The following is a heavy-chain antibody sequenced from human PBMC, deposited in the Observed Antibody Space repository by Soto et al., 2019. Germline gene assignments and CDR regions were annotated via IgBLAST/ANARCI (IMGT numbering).Heavy chain of an antibody. Sequence: GGSLRLSCAASGFTFDDYAMHWVRQAPGKGLEWVSGISWNSGSIGYADSVKGRFTISRDNAKNSLYLQMNSLRAEDTALYYCAKDSSSGWSSYYYYMDVWGKGTTVTVSS. D-gene: IGHD6-19*01. J-gene: IGHJ6*03. V-gene: IGHV3-9*01. CDR2: ISWNSGSI. CDR1: GFTFDDYA. CDR3: AKDSSSGWSSYYYYMDV.